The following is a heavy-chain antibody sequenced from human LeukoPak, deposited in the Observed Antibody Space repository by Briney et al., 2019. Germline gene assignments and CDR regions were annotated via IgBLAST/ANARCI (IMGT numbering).Heavy chain of an antibody. CDR1: GGSISSYY. J-gene: IGHJ4*02. V-gene: IGHV4-59*08. CDR3: ARQYLYYFDY. Sequence: SETLSLTCTVSGGSISSYYWSWIRQPPGKGLEWIGYIYYSGSTNYNPSPKGRVTISVDTSKNQFSLKLSSVTAADTAVYYCARQYLYYFDYWGQGTLVTVSS. CDR2: IYYSGST.